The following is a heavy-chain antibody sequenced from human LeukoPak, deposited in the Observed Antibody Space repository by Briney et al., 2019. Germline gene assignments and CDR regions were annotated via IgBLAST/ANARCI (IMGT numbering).Heavy chain of an antibody. D-gene: IGHD2-2*01. CDR2: IYYSGST. CDR1: GGTISSYY. CDR3: ARGRNVVLPAATLDYYYYYMDV. Sequence: SETLSLTCTVSGGTISSYYWSWIRQPPGKGLEWIGYIYYSGSTNYNPSLKSRVTISVDTSKNQFSLKLSSVTAADTAAYYCARGRNVVLPAATLDYYYYYMDVWGKGTTVTVSS. V-gene: IGHV4-59*01. J-gene: IGHJ6*03.